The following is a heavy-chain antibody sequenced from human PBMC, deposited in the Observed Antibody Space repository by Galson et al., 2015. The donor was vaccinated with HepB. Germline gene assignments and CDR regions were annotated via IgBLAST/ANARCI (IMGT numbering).Heavy chain of an antibody. CDR2: ISYDGTNQ. J-gene: IGHJ4*02. CDR1: GFTFSSYA. CDR3: ARAYGSGSYSYYFDY. D-gene: IGHD3-10*01. V-gene: IGHV3-30*04. Sequence: SLRLSCAASGFTFSSYAMHRVRQAPGKGLEWVAVISYDGTNQYYADSVKGRFTISRDNSKNTLYLQMNSLRAEDTAVYYCARAYGSGSYSYYFDYWGQGTLVTVSS.